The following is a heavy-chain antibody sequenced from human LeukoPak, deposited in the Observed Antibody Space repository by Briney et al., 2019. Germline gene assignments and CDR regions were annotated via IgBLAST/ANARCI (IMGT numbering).Heavy chain of an antibody. V-gene: IGHV3-23*01. CDR3: AKGLVAPEYYFDY. J-gene: IGHJ4*02. Sequence: GGSLRLSCAASGFYFANYAMSWVRQAPGKGLEWVSAISGSGGSTYYADSVKGRFTISRDNSKNTLYLQMNSLRAEDTAVYYCAKGLVAPEYYFDYWGQGTLVTVSS. CDR2: ISGSGGST. D-gene: IGHD2-15*01. CDR1: GFYFANYA.